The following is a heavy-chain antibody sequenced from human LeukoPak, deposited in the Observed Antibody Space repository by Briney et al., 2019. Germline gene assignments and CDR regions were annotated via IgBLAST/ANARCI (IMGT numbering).Heavy chain of an antibody. J-gene: IGHJ4*02. CDR2: INHSGST. CDR3: ARLSQYYGSGTYFDY. V-gene: IGHV4-34*01. D-gene: IGHD3-10*01. CDR1: GFTFSSYD. Sequence: PGGSLRLSCAASGFTFSSYDMSWVRQPPGKGLEWIGEINHSGSTNYNPSLKSRVTISVDTSKNQFSLKLSSVTAADTAVYYCARLSQYYGSGTYFDYWGQGTLVTVSS.